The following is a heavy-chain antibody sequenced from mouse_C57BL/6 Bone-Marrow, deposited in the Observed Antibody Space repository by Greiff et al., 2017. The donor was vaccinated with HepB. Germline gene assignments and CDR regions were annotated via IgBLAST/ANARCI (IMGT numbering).Heavy chain of an antibody. J-gene: IGHJ2*01. Sequence: EVQLQQSGAELVRPGASVKLSCTASGFNIKDDYMHWVKQRPEQGLERIGWIDPENGDTEYASKFQGKATITADTSSNTAYLQLSSLTSEDTAVYYCTPYYYGSSSDYWGQGTTLTVSS. CDR2: IDPENGDT. D-gene: IGHD1-1*01. CDR3: TPYYYGSSSDY. CDR1: GFNIKDDY. V-gene: IGHV14-4*01.